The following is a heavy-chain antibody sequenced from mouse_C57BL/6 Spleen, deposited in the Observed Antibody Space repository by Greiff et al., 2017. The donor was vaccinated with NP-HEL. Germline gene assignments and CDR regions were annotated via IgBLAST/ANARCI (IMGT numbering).Heavy chain of an antibody. CDR1: GIDFSRYW. CDR3: ARPPYDEVAWFAY. CDR2: INPDSSTI. Sequence: EVKLLQSGGGLVQPGGSLKLSCAASGIDFSRYWMSWVRRAPGKGLEWIGEINPDSSTINYAPSLKDKFIISRDNAKNTLYLQMSKVRSEDTALYYCARPPYDEVAWFAYWGQGTLVTVSA. D-gene: IGHD2-12*01. V-gene: IGHV4-1*01. J-gene: IGHJ3*01.